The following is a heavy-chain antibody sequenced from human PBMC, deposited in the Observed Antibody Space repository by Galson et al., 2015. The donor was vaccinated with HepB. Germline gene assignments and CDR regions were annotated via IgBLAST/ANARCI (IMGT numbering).Heavy chain of an antibody. V-gene: IGHV3-11*06. CDR2: ISSSSSYT. J-gene: IGHJ4*02. D-gene: IGHD3-16*01. Sequence: SLRLSCAASGFTFSDYYMSWIRQAPGKGLEWVSYISSSSSYTNYADSVKGRFTISRDNAKNSLYPQMNSLGAEDTAVYYCARVPDYVWGSFAAKPEINFDYWGQGTLVTVSS. CDR3: ARVPDYVWGSFAAKPEINFDY. CDR1: GFTFSDYY.